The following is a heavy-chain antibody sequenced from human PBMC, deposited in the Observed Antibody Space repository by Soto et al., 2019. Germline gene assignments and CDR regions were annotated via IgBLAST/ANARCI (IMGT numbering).Heavy chain of an antibody. CDR1: GDSVSGGYY. J-gene: IGHJ6*02. CDR3: ARDRGSYGMDV. V-gene: IGHV4-31*03. CDR2: VSPLGTP. Sequence: QVQLQESGPGLVKPLQTLSLTCTVSGDSVSGGYYWSWVRERPRKGLEWIRYVSPLGTPYYSPSLNSRVSISMDTSKNQLSLEVRSVTAADTAVYYCARDRGSYGMDVWGQGTTVTVSS.